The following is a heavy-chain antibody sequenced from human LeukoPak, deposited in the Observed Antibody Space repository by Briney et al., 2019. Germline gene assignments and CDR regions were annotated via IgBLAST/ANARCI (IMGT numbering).Heavy chain of an antibody. CDR2: ISYDGSNK. CDR1: GFTFSSYA. Sequence: GGSLRLSCAASGFTFSSYAMHWVRQAPGKGLEWVAVISYDGSNKYYADSVKGRFTISRDNSKNTLYLQMNSLRAEDTAVYYCARHYDILTGCSPLRGAFDIWGQGTMVTVSS. J-gene: IGHJ3*02. CDR3: ARHYDILTGCSPLRGAFDI. D-gene: IGHD3-9*01. V-gene: IGHV3-30*04.